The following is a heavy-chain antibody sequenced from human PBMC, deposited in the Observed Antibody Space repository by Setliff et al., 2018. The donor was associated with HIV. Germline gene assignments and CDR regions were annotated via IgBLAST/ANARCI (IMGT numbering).Heavy chain of an antibody. D-gene: IGHD4-17*01. J-gene: IGHJ4*02. V-gene: IGHV1-69*13. Sequence: EASVKVSCKGSGGDFRNYAISWVRQAPGQGIEWVGGIRPLLNSPNFAQRFEGRVTLTEDENTRTVYMDFTRLRPDDTAVYYCAILGRRYCNHYTASCYETADGDSDLKTSDYWGQVTLVTVSS. CDR3: AILGRRYCNHYTASCYETADGDSDLKTSDY. CDR1: GGDFRNYA. CDR2: IRPLLNSP.